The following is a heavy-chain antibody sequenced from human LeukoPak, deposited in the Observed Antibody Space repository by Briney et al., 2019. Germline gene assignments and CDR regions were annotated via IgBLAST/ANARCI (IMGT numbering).Heavy chain of an antibody. V-gene: IGHV3-30*18. CDR3: AKGRYTPDP. J-gene: IGHJ5*02. Sequence: GGSLRLSCAASGFTFSSYDVHWVRQAPGKGLEWVAVISYDGNNKYYADSVKGRFTISRDNSKNTLYLQMNSLTAEDTAVYYCAKGRYTPDPWGQGTLVIVSS. D-gene: IGHD5-18*01. CDR1: GFTFSSYD. CDR2: ISYDGNNK.